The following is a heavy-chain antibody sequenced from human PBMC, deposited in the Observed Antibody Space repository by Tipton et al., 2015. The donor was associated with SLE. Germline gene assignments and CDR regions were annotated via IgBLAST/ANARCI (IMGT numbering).Heavy chain of an antibody. CDR1: GGSISTNTYF. CDR3: ASEGAGGYNWFDP. CDR2: INHRGST. V-gene: IGHV4-39*07. Sequence: TLSLTCTVSGGSISTNTYFWGWIRQPPGKGLEWIASINHRGSTYYNPSLKSRVTLSVDTSKNQFSLKLSSVTAADTAVYYCASEGAGGYNWFDPWGQGTLVTVSS. D-gene: IGHD5-12*01. J-gene: IGHJ5*02.